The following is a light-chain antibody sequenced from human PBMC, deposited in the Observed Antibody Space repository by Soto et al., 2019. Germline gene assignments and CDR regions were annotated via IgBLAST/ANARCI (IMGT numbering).Light chain of an antibody. CDR2: GAS. J-gene: IGKJ4*01. CDR1: QSVSSSY. Sequence: EIVLTQSPGTLSLSPGERATLSCRASQSVSSSYLAWYPQKPGQAPRLLIYGASSRATGIPDRVRGSGAGTDFTLTISRLEPEDFAVYYCQQYGSSPLTFGGGTKVDIK. V-gene: IGKV3-20*01. CDR3: QQYGSSPLT.